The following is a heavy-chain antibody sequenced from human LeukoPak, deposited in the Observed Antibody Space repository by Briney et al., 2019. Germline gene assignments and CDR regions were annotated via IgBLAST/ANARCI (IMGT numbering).Heavy chain of an antibody. J-gene: IGHJ3*02. Sequence: ASVKVSCKVSGYTLTELSMHWVRQAPGKGLEWMGGFDPEDGETIYAQKFQGRVTMTEDTSTDTAYMELSSLRSEDTAVYYCATVCITGTTRAFDIWGQGTMVTVSP. CDR1: GYTLTELS. CDR3: ATVCITGTTRAFDI. V-gene: IGHV1-24*01. D-gene: IGHD1-20*01. CDR2: FDPEDGET.